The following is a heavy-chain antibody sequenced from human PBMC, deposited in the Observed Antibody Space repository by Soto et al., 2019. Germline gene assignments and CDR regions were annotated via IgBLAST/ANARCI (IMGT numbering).Heavy chain of an antibody. D-gene: IGHD3-22*01. Sequence: HPGGSLRLSCAASGFTFSSHAMSWVRQAPGKGLEWVSVLSGSGGSTYYADSVRGRFTISRDNSKNTLFLQMNNLRAADTAIYYCAKHYSDNNGLDLWGQGTLVTVSS. V-gene: IGHV3-23*01. CDR2: LSGSGGST. CDR1: GFTFSSHA. CDR3: AKHYSDNNGLDL. J-gene: IGHJ5*02.